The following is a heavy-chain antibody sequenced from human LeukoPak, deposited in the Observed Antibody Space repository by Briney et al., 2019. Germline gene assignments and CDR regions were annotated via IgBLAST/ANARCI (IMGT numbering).Heavy chain of an antibody. J-gene: IGHJ4*02. D-gene: IGHD3-22*01. V-gene: IGHV3-30*02. CDR2: IRYDGSNK. CDR1: GFTFSSYG. Sequence: PGGSLRLSCAASGFTFSSYGMHWVRQAPGKGLEWVAFIRYDGSNKYYADSVKGRFTISRDNSENTLYLQMNSLRAEDTAVYYCARRAGDYSHPYDYWGQGTLVTVSS. CDR3: ARRAGDYSHPYDY.